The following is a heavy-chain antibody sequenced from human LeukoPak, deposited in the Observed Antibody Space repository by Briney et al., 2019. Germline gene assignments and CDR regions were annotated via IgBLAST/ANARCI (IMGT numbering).Heavy chain of an antibody. CDR2: ISGSGGST. CDR3: AKLLRYFDWLFYD. D-gene: IGHD3-9*01. Sequence: PGGSLRLSCAASGFTFSSYAMSWARQAPGKGLEWVSAISGSGGSTYYADSVKGRFTISRDNSKNTLYLQMNSLRAEDTAVYYCAKLLRYFDWLFYDWGQGTLVTVSS. V-gene: IGHV3-23*01. CDR1: GFTFSSYA. J-gene: IGHJ4*02.